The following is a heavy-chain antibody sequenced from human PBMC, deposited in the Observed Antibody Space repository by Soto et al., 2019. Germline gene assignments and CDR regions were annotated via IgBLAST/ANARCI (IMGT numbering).Heavy chain of an antibody. CDR1: GYTFTSYY. V-gene: IGHV1-46*01. J-gene: IGHJ4*02. CDR2: INPSDGTT. D-gene: IGHD6-19*01. Sequence: QVQLVQSGAEVKKPGASVKVSCKSSGYTFTSYYMHWVRQAPGQGLEWMGIINPSDGTTTYAQKFQGRVTMTRGTSTXSFYMELSSLRSEDTAVYYCARAYRIAVAGSFDYWGQGSLVTVSS. CDR3: ARAYRIAVAGSFDY.